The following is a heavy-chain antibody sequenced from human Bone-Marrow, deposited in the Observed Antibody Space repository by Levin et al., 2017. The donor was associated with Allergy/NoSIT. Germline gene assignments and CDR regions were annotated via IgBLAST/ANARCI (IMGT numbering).Heavy chain of an antibody. D-gene: IGHD5-24*01. CDR3: ARKRGPYYFDY. CDR2: IYHTGST. CDR1: GDSISRGNW. V-gene: IGHV4-4*02. J-gene: IGHJ4*02. Sequence: SCVVSGDSISRGNWWSWLRQPPGKRLEWIGEIYHTGSTNYNPSLRGRVTISVDKSKNHFSLNLPSVTAADTGLYYCARKRGPYYFDYWGQGTLVTVSS.